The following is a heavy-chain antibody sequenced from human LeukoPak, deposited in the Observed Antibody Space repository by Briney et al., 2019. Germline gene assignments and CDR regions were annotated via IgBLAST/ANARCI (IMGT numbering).Heavy chain of an antibody. J-gene: IGHJ5*02. CDR3: ARGFNYAFDP. CDR1: GFTFSNYA. Sequence: GGSLRLSCAASGFTFSNYAMNWVRQAPGKGLEWVSYITSSSSTIYYADSVRGRFTISRDNAKNSLYLQMNSLRAEDTAVYYCARGFNYAFDPWGQGTLVTVSS. CDR2: ITSSSSTI. V-gene: IGHV3-48*01. D-gene: IGHD4-11*01.